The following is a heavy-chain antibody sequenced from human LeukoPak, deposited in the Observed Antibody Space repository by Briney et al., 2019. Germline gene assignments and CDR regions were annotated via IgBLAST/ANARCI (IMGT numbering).Heavy chain of an antibody. CDR3: ARDLGLSIPHDAFDI. CDR1: GGSISSSSYY. Sequence: SETLSLTCTVSGGSISSSSYYWGWIRQPPGKGLEWIGYIYYSGSTNYNPSLKSRVTISVDTSKNQFSLKLSSVTAADTAVYYCARDLGLSIPHDAFDIWGQGTMVTVSS. V-gene: IGHV4-61*01. CDR2: IYYSGST. J-gene: IGHJ3*02. D-gene: IGHD2-2*02.